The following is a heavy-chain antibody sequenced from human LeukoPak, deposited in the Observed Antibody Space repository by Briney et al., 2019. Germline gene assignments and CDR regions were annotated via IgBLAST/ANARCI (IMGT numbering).Heavy chain of an antibody. CDR3: ARAPKVVPAAIMLVD. CDR2: ISSSSSYI. CDR1: GFTFRSYS. V-gene: IGHV3-21*01. Sequence: PGGSLRLSCAASGFTFRSYSMNWVRQAPGKGLEWVSSISSSSSYIYYADSVKGRFTISRDNAKNSLYLQMNSLRAEDTAVYYCARAPKVVPAAIMLVDWGQGTLVTVSS. J-gene: IGHJ4*02. D-gene: IGHD2-2*01.